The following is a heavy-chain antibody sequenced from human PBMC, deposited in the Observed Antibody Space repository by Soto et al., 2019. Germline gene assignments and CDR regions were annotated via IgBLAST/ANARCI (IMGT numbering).Heavy chain of an antibody. CDR1: GFTFSNYW. V-gene: IGHV3-7*01. CDR3: ASARLIGP. D-gene: IGHD2-15*01. J-gene: IGHJ5*02. CDR2: IKEDGSER. Sequence: EVQLVESGGDLVQPGGSLRLSCAASGFTFSNYWMSWVRQAPGKGLEWVANIKEDGSERNYVDSVKGRFTISRDNAENSLYLQMNSLIAEDTAVYYCASARLIGPWGQGTLVTVSS.